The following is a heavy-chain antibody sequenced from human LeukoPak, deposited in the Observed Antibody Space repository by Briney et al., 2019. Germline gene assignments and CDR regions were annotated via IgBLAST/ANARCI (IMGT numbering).Heavy chain of an antibody. Sequence: GRSLRLSCAASGFTFSSYAMHWVRQAPGKGLEWVAVISYDGSNKYYADSVKGRFTISRDNSKNTLYLQMNSLRAEDTAVYYCARDRVAAAELAMLGYMDVWGKGTTVTVSS. CDR3: ARDRVAAAELAMLGYMDV. J-gene: IGHJ6*03. CDR2: ISYDGSNK. V-gene: IGHV3-30*01. D-gene: IGHD6-13*01. CDR1: GFTFSSYA.